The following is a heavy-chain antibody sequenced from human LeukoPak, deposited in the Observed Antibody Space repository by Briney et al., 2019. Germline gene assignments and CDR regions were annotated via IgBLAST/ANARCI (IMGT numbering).Heavy chain of an antibody. J-gene: IGHJ5*02. CDR3: ARATPLRHCSSTSCYTTWFDP. D-gene: IGHD2-2*02. CDR2: INHSGGST. Sequence: ASVKVSCKASGYTFTSYYMHWVRQAPGQRVEGMGRINHSGGSTSYAQKYQGRVTMTRDTSTSTVYMELSSLTSEDTAVYYCARATPLRHCSSTSCYTTWFDPWGQGTLVTVSS. CDR1: GYTFTSYY. V-gene: IGHV1-46*01.